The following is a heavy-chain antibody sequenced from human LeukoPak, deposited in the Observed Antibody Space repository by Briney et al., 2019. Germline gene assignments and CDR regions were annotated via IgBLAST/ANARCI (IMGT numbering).Heavy chain of an antibody. CDR3: ARDMTITGADDY. CDR2: ISGSGDII. CDR1: GFTFSSYW. D-gene: IGHD6-13*01. J-gene: IGHJ4*02. Sequence: PGGSLRLSCAASGFTFSSYWMHWVRQAPGKGLEWVSYISGSGDIIYYADSVKGRFTISRDNAKNSLYLQMDSLRAEDTAIYYCARDMTITGADDYWGQGTLVTVSS. V-gene: IGHV3-48*04.